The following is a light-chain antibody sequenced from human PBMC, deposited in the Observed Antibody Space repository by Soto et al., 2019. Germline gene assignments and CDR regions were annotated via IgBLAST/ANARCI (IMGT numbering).Light chain of an antibody. CDR3: ALYMGSGIWV. CDR1: SGSVSTSYY. J-gene: IGLJ3*02. CDR2: STN. V-gene: IGLV8-61*01. Sequence: QTVVTQEPSFSVSPGRTVTLTCGLSSGSVSTSYYPSWYQQTPGQAPRTLIYSTNTRSSGVPDRFSGSILVNKAALTITGAQADDEADYYCALYMGSGIWVFGGGTKVTVL.